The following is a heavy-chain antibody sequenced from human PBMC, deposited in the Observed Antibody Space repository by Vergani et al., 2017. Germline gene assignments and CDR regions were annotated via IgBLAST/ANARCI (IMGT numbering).Heavy chain of an antibody. D-gene: IGHD1-26*01. V-gene: IGHV5-10-1*01. CDR3: ARGRAFDI. CDR1: GYSFTSYW. J-gene: IGHJ3*02. Sequence: DVQLVQSGAEVKMPGESLRISCKVSGYSFTSYWISWVRQMPGKGLEWMGRIDPSDSYTNYNPSLKSRVTISVDTSKNQFSLKLSSVTAADTAVYYCARGRAFDIWGQGTMVTVSS. CDR2: IDPSDSYT.